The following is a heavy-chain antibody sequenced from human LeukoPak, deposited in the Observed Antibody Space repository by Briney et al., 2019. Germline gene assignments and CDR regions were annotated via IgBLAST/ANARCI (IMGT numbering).Heavy chain of an antibody. CDR1: GYTFTAYY. D-gene: IGHD5-18*01. V-gene: IGHV1-2*06. Sequence: ASAKVSCKASGYTFTAYYIHWVRQAPGQGLEWMGRINPNSGSTNYAQTFQGRVTMTRDTSFSTAYMELSRLRSDDTAVYYCARDSSTAMVTGAFDIWGQGTMVTVSS. CDR3: ARDSSTAMVTGAFDI. CDR2: INPNSGST. J-gene: IGHJ3*02.